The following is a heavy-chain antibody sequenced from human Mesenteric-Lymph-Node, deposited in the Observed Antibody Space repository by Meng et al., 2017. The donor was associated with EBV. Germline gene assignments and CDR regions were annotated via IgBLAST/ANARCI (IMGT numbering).Heavy chain of an antibody. J-gene: IGHJ4*02. CDR2: IYHFGSP. CDR1: GGSVSSGGYS. CDR3: ARRGIAEGFDF. V-gene: IGHV4-30-2*01. Sequence: QLQLEELRSGLVKPSQTPSLTCAVSGGSVSSGGYSWSWIRQPPGKGLEWIGYIYHFGSPNYNPSLKSRVTISVDRSKNQFSLNLTSMTAADTAVYYCARRGIAEGFDFWGQGTLVTVSS.